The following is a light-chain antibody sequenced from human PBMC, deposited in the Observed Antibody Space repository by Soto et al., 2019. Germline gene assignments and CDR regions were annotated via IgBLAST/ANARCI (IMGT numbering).Light chain of an antibody. CDR2: EVS. V-gene: IGLV2-8*01. CDR3: SSYAGSNTHYV. Sequence: QSALTQPPSASGSPGQSVTISCTGTSSDVGGYNYVSWYQQHPGKAPKLMIYEVSKRPSGVPDRFSGSKSGNTASLTVSGLQAEDVADYYCSSYAGSNTHYVFGTGTKLTVL. CDR1: SSDVGGYNY. J-gene: IGLJ1*01.